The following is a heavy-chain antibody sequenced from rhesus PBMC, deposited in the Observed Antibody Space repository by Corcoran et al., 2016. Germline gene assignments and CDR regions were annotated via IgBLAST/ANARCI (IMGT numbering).Heavy chain of an antibody. V-gene: IGHV4S9*01. J-gene: IGHJ4*01. CDR3: AREGTVSYFDH. D-gene: IGHD5-24*01. CDR2: IYGSSGST. CDR1: GGSISDNYY. Sequence: QVQLQESGPGLVKPSETLSLTCAVSGGSISDNYYWNGIRQPPGKGLEWMGNIYGSSGSTSSNPSLNSRVTNSKVTSKNQFSLKLSSVTAADTAVYFCAREGTVSYFDHWGQGVLVTVSS.